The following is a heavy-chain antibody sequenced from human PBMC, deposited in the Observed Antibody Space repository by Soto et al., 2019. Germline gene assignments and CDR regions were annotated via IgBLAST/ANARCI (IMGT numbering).Heavy chain of an antibody. CDR2: IYPGDSDT. J-gene: IGHJ3*02. D-gene: IGHD6-19*01. V-gene: IGHV5-51*01. Sequence: GESLKISCKGSGYSFTSYWIGWVRQMPGKGLEWMGIIYPGDSDTRYSPSFQGQVTISADKSISTAYLQWSSLKASDTAMYYCARHIDGQWLVQGAFDIWGQGTMVTVSS. CDR1: GYSFTSYW. CDR3: ARHIDGQWLVQGAFDI.